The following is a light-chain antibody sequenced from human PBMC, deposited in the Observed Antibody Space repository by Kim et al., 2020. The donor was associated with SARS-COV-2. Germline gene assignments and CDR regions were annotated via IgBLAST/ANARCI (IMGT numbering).Light chain of an antibody. CDR3: NSRNSNDIVV. V-gene: IGLV3-19*01. J-gene: IGLJ2*01. CDR1: SLRSSN. CDR2: GKN. Sequence: VALGQTVTITCHGDSLRSSNASWYQQRPGQAPILVIYGKNNRPSGVPDRFSGSRSGNTASLTITGTQAGDEADYYCNSRNSNDIVVFGGGTQLTVL.